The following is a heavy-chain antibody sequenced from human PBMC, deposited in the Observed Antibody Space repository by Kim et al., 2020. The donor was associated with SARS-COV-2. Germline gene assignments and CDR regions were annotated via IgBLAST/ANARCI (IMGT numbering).Heavy chain of an antibody. CDR3: ARGSGYYGMDFDY. J-gene: IGHJ4*02. Sequence: YTPSLKSRVTTSVNTSKNQLSLKVGSVTAADTAVYYCARGSGYYGMDFDYWGQGTLVTVSS. V-gene: IGHV4-39*01. D-gene: IGHD3-22*01.